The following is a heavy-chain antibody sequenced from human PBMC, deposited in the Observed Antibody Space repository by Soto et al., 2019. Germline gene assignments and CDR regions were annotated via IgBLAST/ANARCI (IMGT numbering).Heavy chain of an antibody. CDR1: GGFLSSFA. J-gene: IGHJ4*02. V-gene: IGHV1-69*04. CDR3: ARGDASPWFYFDH. CDR2: IIPFVDVA. D-gene: IGHD3-9*01. Sequence: QVQMEQSGAEVKEPGSSVEVSCKPSGGFLSSFAINWVRQAPGQGLEWMGRIIPFVDVANSAQRFHDRVTFTADKSTDTAYMELSSLRPDDTAVYYCARGDASPWFYFDHWGLGSLVTVSS.